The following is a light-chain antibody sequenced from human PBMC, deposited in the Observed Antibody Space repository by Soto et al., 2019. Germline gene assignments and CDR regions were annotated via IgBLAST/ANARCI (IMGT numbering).Light chain of an antibody. CDR3: GKWDNSLSAGV. V-gene: IGLV1-51*01. J-gene: IGLJ2*01. Sequence: QSVLTTPPSVSAAPGQKVSISCSGSSSNIGNNYVSWYQQLPGTAPKLLIYDNNKRPSGIPDRFSGSKYGTSATLGITGIQTGHEADYYCGKWDNSLSAGVFGGGTKVTVL. CDR1: SSNIGNNY. CDR2: DNN.